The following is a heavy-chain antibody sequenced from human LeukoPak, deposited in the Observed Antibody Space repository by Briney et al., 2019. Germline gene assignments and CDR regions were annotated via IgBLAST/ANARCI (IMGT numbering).Heavy chain of an antibody. D-gene: IGHD4-17*01. CDR3: TREYGDDNWFDP. J-gene: IGHJ5*02. Sequence: GGSLRLSCAASGFTFSNAWMNWVRQAPGKGLEWVGRIKSKTDGGTTDYAAPVEGRFTISRDDSKNTLYLQMNSLKTEDTAVYYCTREYGDDNWFDPWGQGTLVTVSS. V-gene: IGHV3-15*07. CDR2: IKSKTDGGTT. CDR1: GFTFSNAW.